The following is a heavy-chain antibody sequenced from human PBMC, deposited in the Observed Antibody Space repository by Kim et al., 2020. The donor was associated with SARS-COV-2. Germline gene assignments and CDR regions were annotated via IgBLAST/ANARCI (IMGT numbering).Heavy chain of an antibody. Sequence: SETLSLTCTVSGRSFTNYYWTWIRQAPGKGLEWIGYFYYTGITKYNPSLESRVSMSIDTSNNQFSLNLTSVTAADTAVYYCARWNTIWFDPWGLGTLVT. CDR3: ARWNTIWFDP. CDR1: GRSFTNYY. J-gene: IGHJ5*02. V-gene: IGHV4-59*01. D-gene: IGHD1-1*01. CDR2: FYYTGIT.